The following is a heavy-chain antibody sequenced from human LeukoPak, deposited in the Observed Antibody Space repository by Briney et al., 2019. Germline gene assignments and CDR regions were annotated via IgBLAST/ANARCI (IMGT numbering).Heavy chain of an antibody. Sequence: SETLSLTCAVYGGSFSGYYGSWIRQPPGKGLEWIGEINHSGSTNYSPSLKSRVTISVDTSKNQFSLKLSSVTAADTAVYYCARGRPRYYYDSSGQFDYWGQGTLVTVSS. V-gene: IGHV4-34*01. CDR1: GGSFSGYY. D-gene: IGHD3-22*01. CDR3: ARGRPRYYYDSSGQFDY. J-gene: IGHJ4*02. CDR2: INHSGST.